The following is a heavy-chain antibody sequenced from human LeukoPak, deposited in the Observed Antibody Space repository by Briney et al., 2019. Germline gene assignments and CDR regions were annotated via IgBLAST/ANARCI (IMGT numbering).Heavy chain of an antibody. CDR3: ARDAATNTATLAY. Sequence: SVKVSCKASGCTFSSYAISWVRQAPGQGLEWMGRIIPIFGTANYAQKFQGRVTITTDESTSTAYMELSSLRSEDTAVYYCARDAATNTATLAYWGQGTLVTVSS. V-gene: IGHV1-69*05. J-gene: IGHJ4*02. CDR2: IIPIFGTA. D-gene: IGHD5-18*01. CDR1: GCTFSSYA.